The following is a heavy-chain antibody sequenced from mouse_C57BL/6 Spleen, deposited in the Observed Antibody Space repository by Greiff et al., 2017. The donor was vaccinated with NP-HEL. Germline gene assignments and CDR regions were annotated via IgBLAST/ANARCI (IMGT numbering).Heavy chain of an antibody. J-gene: IGHJ2*01. Sequence: QVQLQQPGAELVMPGASVKLSCKASGYTFTSYWMHWVKQRPGQGLEWIGEIDPSDSYTNYNQKFKGKSTLTVDKSSSTAYMQLSSLTSEDSAVYYCARAYYGNYGGGLDYWGQGTTLTVSS. D-gene: IGHD2-10*01. CDR2: IDPSDSYT. V-gene: IGHV1-69*01. CDR1: GYTFTSYW. CDR3: ARAYYGNYGGGLDY.